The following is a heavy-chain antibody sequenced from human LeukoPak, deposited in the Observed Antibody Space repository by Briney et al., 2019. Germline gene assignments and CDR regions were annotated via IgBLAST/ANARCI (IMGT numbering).Heavy chain of an antibody. Sequence: ASVNVSCTASGYTFTGYYMHWVRQAPGQGLEWMGWINPNSGGTNYAQKFQGWVTMTRDTSISTAYMELSRLRSDDTAVYYCARGRSHDNVLRFLEWSPYYYYGMDVWGQGTTVTVSS. D-gene: IGHD3-3*01. CDR3: ARGRSHDNVLRFLEWSPYYYYGMDV. CDR1: GYTFTGYY. CDR2: INPNSGGT. J-gene: IGHJ6*02. V-gene: IGHV1-2*04.